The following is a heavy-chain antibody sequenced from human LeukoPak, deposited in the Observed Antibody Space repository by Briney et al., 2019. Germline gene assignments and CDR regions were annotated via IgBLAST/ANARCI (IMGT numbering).Heavy chain of an antibody. D-gene: IGHD3-22*01. V-gene: IGHV3-23*01. CDR1: GFTFSNYA. CDR3: AKSLNYYDSSGYSFWNY. Sequence: GGSLRLSCAAAGFTFSNYAMSWVRQAPGKGLEWVSAISGSGGSTYYADSVKGQFTISRDNSKNTLYLQMNSLRAEDTAVYYCAKSLNYYDSSGYSFWNYWGQGTLVTVSS. J-gene: IGHJ4*02. CDR2: ISGSGGST.